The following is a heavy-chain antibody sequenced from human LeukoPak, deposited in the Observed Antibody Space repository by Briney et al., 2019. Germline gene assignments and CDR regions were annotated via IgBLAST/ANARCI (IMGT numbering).Heavy chain of an antibody. V-gene: IGHV4-59*12. CDR3: ARDGYSSSSLYNWFDP. J-gene: IGHJ5*02. Sequence: SSETLSLTCTVSGGPISSYYWSWIRQPPGKGLEWIGYIYYSGSTNYNPSLKSRVTISVDTSKNQFSLKLSSVTAADTAVYYCARDGYSSSSLYNWFDPWGQGTLVTVSS. D-gene: IGHD6-6*01. CDR1: GGPISSYY. CDR2: IYYSGST.